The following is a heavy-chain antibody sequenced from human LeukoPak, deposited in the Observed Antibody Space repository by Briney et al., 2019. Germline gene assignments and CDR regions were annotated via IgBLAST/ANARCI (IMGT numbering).Heavy chain of an antibody. D-gene: IGHD2-15*01. Sequence: PSETLSLTCTVSGGSISSSSYYWGWIRQPPGKGLEWIGSIYYSGSTYYNPSLKSRVTISVDTSKNQFSLKLSSVTAADTAEYYCARHVGSGYWYFDLWGRGTLVTVSS. CDR2: IYYSGST. CDR1: GGSISSSSYY. J-gene: IGHJ2*01. V-gene: IGHV4-39*01. CDR3: ARHVGSGYWYFDL.